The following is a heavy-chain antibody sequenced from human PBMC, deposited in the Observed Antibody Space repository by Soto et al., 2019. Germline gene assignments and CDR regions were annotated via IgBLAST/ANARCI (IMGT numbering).Heavy chain of an antibody. Sequence: GGALRLSCAASGFTVTSNYMTWVRQAPGKGLEWVSVIYRSGATYYPDSVRGRFTASRDYSHNTLYLQMDSLRVEDTAVYYCARDSGMIRGSYGVDVWGPGTTVTVSS. D-gene: IGHD3-10*01. J-gene: IGHJ6*02. CDR2: IYRSGAT. CDR3: ARDSGMIRGSYGVDV. CDR1: GFTVTSNY. V-gene: IGHV3-53*01.